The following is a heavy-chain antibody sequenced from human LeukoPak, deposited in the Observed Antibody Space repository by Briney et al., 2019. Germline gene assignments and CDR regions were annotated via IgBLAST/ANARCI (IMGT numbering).Heavy chain of an antibody. J-gene: IGHJ4*02. CDR3: ATLDSSWYSGFDY. V-gene: IGHV3-23*01. CDR2: ISGSGGST. Sequence: GGSLRLSCAASGFTFSSYAMSWVRQAPGKGLEWVSAISGSGGSTYYADSVKGRFTISRDNAKNSLYLQMNSLRAEDTAVYYCATLDSSWYSGFDYWGQGTLVTVSS. D-gene: IGHD6-13*01. CDR1: GFTFSSYA.